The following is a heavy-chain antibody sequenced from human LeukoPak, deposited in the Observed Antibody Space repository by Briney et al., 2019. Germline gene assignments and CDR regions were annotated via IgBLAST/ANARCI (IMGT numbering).Heavy chain of an antibody. CDR3: VKTMVAFGGLIRTDAFDI. J-gene: IGHJ3*02. V-gene: IGHV3-30*14. D-gene: IGHD3-16*01. CDR2: ISDDGSRQ. CDR1: GFTFSNYA. Sequence: AGRSLRLSCAATGFTFSNYAIHWGRQAPGKGLEWVTFISDDGSRQHYADSAKGRFTISRDNSKNALYLQLSSLRPEDTALYYCVKTMVAFGGLIRTDAFDIWGQGTMVTVSS.